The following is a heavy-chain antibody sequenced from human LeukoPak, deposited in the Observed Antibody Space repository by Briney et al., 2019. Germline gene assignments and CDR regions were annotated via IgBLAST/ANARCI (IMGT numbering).Heavy chain of an antibody. CDR3: ARAPGSNPIYYFDY. J-gene: IGHJ4*02. Sequence: ASVKVSCKASGYTLTGYYMHWVRLAPGQGLEWMGWINPTIGGTNVAQKFQGRVTMTKDTSISTAYMELSRLRSDDTAVYYCARAPGSNPIYYFDYWGQGTLVTVSS. CDR1: GYTLTGYY. V-gene: IGHV1-2*02. D-gene: IGHD3-3*01. CDR2: INPTIGGT.